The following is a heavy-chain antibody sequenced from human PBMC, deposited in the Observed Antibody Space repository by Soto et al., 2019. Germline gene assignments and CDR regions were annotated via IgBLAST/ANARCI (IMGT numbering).Heavy chain of an antibody. D-gene: IGHD3-10*01. CDR3: ARVFSGNKEWFDP. CDR2: ISDRETT. CDR1: GASVSSSNW. V-gene: IGHV4-4*02. Sequence: SETLSLTCAVSGASVSSSNWWSWVRQPPGKGLEWIGEISDRETTNYNPSLKSRVTISVDKSKNEVSLKVTSVTAADSAVYYCARVFSGNKEWFDPWGQGILVTVSS. J-gene: IGHJ5*02.